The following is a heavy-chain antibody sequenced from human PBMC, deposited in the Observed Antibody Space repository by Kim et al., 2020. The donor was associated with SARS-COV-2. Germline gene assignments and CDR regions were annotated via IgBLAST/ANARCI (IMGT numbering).Heavy chain of an antibody. Sequence: TYYNPSPKSRVPISVDRSKTQFSLKLSAVTAADTAVYYCARGLSGSYFAVWGQGTTVTVSS. CDR2: T. CDR3: ARGLSGSYFAV. J-gene: IGHJ6*02. D-gene: IGHD3-10*01. V-gene: IGHV4-30-2*01.